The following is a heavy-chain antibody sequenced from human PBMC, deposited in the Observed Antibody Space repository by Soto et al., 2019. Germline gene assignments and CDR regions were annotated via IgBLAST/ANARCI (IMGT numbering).Heavy chain of an antibody. CDR1: GGSISSGDYD. CDR3: ARHGRVVVPAAKGVNYYYYYMDV. D-gene: IGHD2-2*01. V-gene: IGHV4-30-4*01. J-gene: IGHJ6*03. CDR2: IYYSGST. Sequence: PSETLSLTCTVSGGSISSGDYDGCWIRQPPGKGLEWIGYIYYSGSTNYNPSLKSRVTISVDTSKNQFSLKLSSVTAADTAVYCCARHGRVVVPAAKGVNYYYYYMDVWGKGTTVTVSS.